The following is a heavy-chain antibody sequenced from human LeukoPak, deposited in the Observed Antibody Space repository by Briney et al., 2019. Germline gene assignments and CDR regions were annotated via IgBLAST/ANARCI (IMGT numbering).Heavy chain of an antibody. D-gene: IGHD2-2*01. CDR1: GFTFSDYY. CDR2: IKSKTDGGTT. V-gene: IGHV3-15*01. CDR3: TTTHLFSPAALFDY. Sequence: TGGSLRLSCAASGFTFSDYYMSWIRQAPGKGLEWVGRIKSKTDGGTTDYAAPVKGRFTISRDDSKNTLYLQMNSLETEDTAVYYCTTTHLFSPAALFDYWGQETLVTVSS. J-gene: IGHJ4*02.